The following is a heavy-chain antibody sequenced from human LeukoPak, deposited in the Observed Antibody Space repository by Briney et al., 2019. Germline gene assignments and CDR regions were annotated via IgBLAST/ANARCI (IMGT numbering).Heavy chain of an antibody. D-gene: IGHD6-13*01. V-gene: IGHV3-23*01. J-gene: IGHJ4*02. CDR2: ISGSGGST. Sequence: GGSLRLSCAASGFTFSSYAMSWARQAPGKGLEWVSIISGSGGSTYYADSVKGRFTISKDDSKNTLYLQMNSLRAEDTAVYYCATVSGYGNNWFNYFDYWGQGTLVTVSS. CDR3: ATVSGYGNNWFNYFDY. CDR1: GFTFSSYA.